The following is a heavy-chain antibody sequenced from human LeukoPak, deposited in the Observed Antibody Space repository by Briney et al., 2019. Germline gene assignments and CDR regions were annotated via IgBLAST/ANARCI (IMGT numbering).Heavy chain of an antibody. CDR2: IYTREST. CDR1: GGSISSGSFY. V-gene: IGHV4-61*02. D-gene: IGHD1-7*01. J-gene: IGHJ4*02. Sequence: ASQTLSLTCTVSGGSISSGSFYWNWIRQPAGKGLEWIGRIYTRESTNYNPSLKSRVTISVDTSKNQFSLRLTSMTAADTAVCYCARENWNYGGIFDYWGQGTLVTVSS. CDR3: ARENWNYGGIFDY.